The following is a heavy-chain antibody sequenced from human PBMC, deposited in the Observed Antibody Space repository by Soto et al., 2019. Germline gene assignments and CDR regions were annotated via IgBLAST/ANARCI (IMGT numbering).Heavy chain of an antibody. J-gene: IGHJ4*02. D-gene: IGHD1-26*01. CDR1: EVTFSSYW. V-gene: IGHV3-74*01. CDR2: INSDGSST. Sequence: EVQLVESGGGSVQPGGSLRLSCAASEVTFSSYWMHWVRQAPGKGLVWVSRINSDGSSTRYADSVKGRFTISRDNAKNTLYLQMNSLRAEDTAIYYWAGLYGRFDYWGQGTLVTVSS. CDR3: AGLYGRFDY.